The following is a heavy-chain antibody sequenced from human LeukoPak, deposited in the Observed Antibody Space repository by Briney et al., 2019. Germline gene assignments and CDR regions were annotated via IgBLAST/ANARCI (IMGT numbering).Heavy chain of an antibody. Sequence: ASVKVSCKASGYTFASYDINWVRQATGQGLEWMGGMNPNSGNTGYAQKFQGRVTITRNTSISTAYMELSSLRSEDTAVYYCARGVSGWYEGGNIDYWGQGTLVTVSS. J-gene: IGHJ4*02. D-gene: IGHD6-19*01. CDR3: ARGVSGWYEGGNIDY. V-gene: IGHV1-8*03. CDR1: GYTFASYD. CDR2: MNPNSGNT.